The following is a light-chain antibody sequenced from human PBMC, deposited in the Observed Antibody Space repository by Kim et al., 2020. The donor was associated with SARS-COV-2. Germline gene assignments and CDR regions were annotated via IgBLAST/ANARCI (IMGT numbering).Light chain of an antibody. J-gene: IGKJ4*01. CDR2: DAS. Sequence: SPGERATLSCRASQSVTNNFLAWFQQKPGQTPRLLIYDASNRATGIPDRFSASGSGTDFTLTISRLESEDFAVYYCQQSSHSPLTFGGGTKVDIK. V-gene: IGKV3-20*01. CDR3: QQSSHSPLT. CDR1: QSVTNNF.